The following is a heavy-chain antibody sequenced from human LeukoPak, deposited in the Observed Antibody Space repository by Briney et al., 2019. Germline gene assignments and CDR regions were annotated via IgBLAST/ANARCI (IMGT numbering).Heavy chain of an antibody. CDR2: IIPIFGTA. J-gene: IGHJ4*02. CDR1: GGTFSSYA. D-gene: IGHD6-13*01. Sequence: EASVKVSCKASGGTFSSYAISWVRQAPAQGLEWMGGIIPIFGTANYAQKFQGRATITTDESTSKAYMRLSSLRSEDTAVYYCASPTTYSSSWFLLYWGQGTLVTVSS. CDR3: ASPTTYSSSWFLLY. V-gene: IGHV1-69*05.